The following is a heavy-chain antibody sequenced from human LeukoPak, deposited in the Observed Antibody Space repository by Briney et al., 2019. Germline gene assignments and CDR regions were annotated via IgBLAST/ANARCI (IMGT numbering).Heavy chain of an antibody. CDR1: GFTFSSYG. D-gene: IGHD2-2*02. V-gene: IGHV3-30*02. CDR3: AKDPIGYCSSTSCYTPSFDY. CDR2: IRYDGSNK. J-gene: IGHJ4*02. Sequence: GGSLRLSCAASGFTFSSYGMHWVRQAPGKGLEWVAFIRYDGSNKYYADSVKGRFTISRDNSKNTLYLQMNSLRAEDTAVYYCAKDPIGYCSSTSCYTPSFDYWGQGTLVTVSS.